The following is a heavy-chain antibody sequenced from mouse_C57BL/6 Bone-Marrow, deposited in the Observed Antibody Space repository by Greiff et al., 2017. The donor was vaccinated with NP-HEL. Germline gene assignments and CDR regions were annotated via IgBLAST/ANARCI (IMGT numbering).Heavy chain of an antibody. D-gene: IGHD1-1*01. V-gene: IGHV3-6*01. J-gene: IGHJ3*01. Sequence: VQLKESGPGLVKPSQSLSLTCSVTGYSITSGYYWNWIRQFPGNKLEWMGYISYDGSNNYNPSLKNRISITRDTSKNQFFLKLNSVTTEDTATYYCARVCHYGSSYDGFAYWGQGTLVTVSA. CDR1: GYSITSGYY. CDR2: ISYDGSN. CDR3: ARVCHYGSSYDGFAY.